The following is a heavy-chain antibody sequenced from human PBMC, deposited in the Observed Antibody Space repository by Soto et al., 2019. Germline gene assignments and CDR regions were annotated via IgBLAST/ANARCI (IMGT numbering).Heavy chain of an antibody. CDR1: GDYIHVGGYY. J-gene: IGHJ5*02. CDR2: IYYTGKT. V-gene: IGHV4-30-4*01. D-gene: IGHD2-2*01. Sequence: SETLSLTCSVSGDYIHVGGYYWTWIRQRPGKGLEWMGYIYYTGKTYYNPSLESRLTMSVDRSKNQFSLRLTSVTAADTAVYFCGRDLTSNANCIDPWGQGTLGTVSS. CDR3: GRDLTSNANCIDP.